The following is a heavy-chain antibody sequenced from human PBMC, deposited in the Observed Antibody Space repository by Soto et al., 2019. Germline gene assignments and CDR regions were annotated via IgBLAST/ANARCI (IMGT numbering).Heavy chain of an antibody. V-gene: IGHV4-38-2*02. Sequence: SETLSLTCAVSGYSISSGYYWGWIRQPPGKGLEWIGSIYHSGSTYYNPSLKSRVTISVDTSKNQFPLKLSSVTAADTAVYYCARDPFSSIVVVVAATPELSWFDPWGQGTLVTVSS. D-gene: IGHD2-15*01. CDR3: ARDPFSSIVVVVAATPELSWFDP. CDR1: GYSISSGYY. J-gene: IGHJ5*02. CDR2: IYHSGST.